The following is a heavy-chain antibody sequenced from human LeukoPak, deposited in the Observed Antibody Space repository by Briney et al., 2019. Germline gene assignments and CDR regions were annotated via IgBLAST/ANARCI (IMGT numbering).Heavy chain of an antibody. CDR2: ISGSGDGANT. Sequence: GGSLRLSCAGSGITLRSYPMSWVRQAPGKGLEWVSGISGSGDGANTYYADSVKGRFTISRDNSKNTLYLQMNSLRAEDTAVYYCAKDGASGYSSGWYYYYGMDVWGQGTTVTVSS. CDR1: GITLRSYP. V-gene: IGHV3-23*01. J-gene: IGHJ6*02. CDR3: AKDGASGYSSGWYYYYGMDV. D-gene: IGHD6-19*01.